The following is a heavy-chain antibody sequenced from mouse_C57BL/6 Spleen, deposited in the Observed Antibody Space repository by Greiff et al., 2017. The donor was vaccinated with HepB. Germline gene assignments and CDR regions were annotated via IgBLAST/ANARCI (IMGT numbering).Heavy chain of an antibody. CDR2: ISSGSSTI. Sequence: EVKLVESGGGLVKPGGSLKLSCAASGFTFSDYGMHWVRQAPEKGLEWVAYISSGSSTIYYADTVKGRFTISRDNAKNTLFLQMTSLRSEDTAMYYCARPGTGYYYAMGCWGQGTSVTVSS. CDR3: ARPGTGYYYAMGC. D-gene: IGHD4-1*01. CDR1: GFTFSDYG. J-gene: IGHJ4*01. V-gene: IGHV5-17*01.